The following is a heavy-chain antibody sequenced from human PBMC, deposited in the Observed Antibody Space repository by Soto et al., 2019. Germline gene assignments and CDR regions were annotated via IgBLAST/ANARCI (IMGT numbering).Heavy chain of an antibody. Sequence: QVQLVQSGAEVKKPGSSVKVSCKASGGTFSSYAISWVRQAPGQGLEWMGGIIPIFGTANYAQKFQGRVTITADKSTSTAYMELSSLRSEDTAVYYCARGGGSGWYQGFYYYGMDVWGQGTTVTVSS. CDR1: GGTFSSYA. J-gene: IGHJ6*02. CDR2: IIPIFGTA. CDR3: ARGGGSGWYQGFYYYGMDV. V-gene: IGHV1-69*06. D-gene: IGHD6-19*01.